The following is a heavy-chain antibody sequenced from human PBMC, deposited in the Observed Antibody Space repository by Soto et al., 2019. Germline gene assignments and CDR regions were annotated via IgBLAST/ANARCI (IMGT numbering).Heavy chain of an antibody. Sequence: QVQLVQSGAEVRKPGSSVKVSCKASGGTFSSYIISWVRQAPGQGLEWMGGIIPIFGTANYAQRFQGRVTITADESTSTAYMELSSLRSEHTAVYYCARVVVGTTSDYYYGMDVWGQGTTVTVSS. CDR3: ARVVVGTTSDYYYGMDV. V-gene: IGHV1-69*01. CDR2: IIPIFGTA. CDR1: GGTFSSYI. D-gene: IGHD1-26*01. J-gene: IGHJ6*02.